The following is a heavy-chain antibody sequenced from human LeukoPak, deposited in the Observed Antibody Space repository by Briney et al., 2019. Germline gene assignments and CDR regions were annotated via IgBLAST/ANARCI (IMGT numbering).Heavy chain of an antibody. Sequence: PSETLSLTCTVSGGSISSYYWSWIRQPPGKGLEWIGYIYYSGSTNYNPSLTSRVTISVDTSRNQLSLKLSSVTAADTAVYYCARLRGPYDAFDIWGQGTMVTVSA. CDR1: GGSISSYY. CDR2: IYYSGST. D-gene: IGHD6-25*01. V-gene: IGHV4-59*08. CDR3: ARLRGPYDAFDI. J-gene: IGHJ3*02.